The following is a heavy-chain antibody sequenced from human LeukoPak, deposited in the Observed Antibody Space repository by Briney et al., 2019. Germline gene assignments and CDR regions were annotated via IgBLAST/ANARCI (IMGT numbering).Heavy chain of an antibody. D-gene: IGHD1-7*01. Sequence: GGSLTLSCAASGLTFSRYNMNWVRQAPGKGLEWVSSIGTSNNNIYYTDSVKGRFTISRDNAKNSLYLQVDSLRVEDTAVYFCASGTVGNYALDYWGQGTLVTVSS. CDR2: IGTSNNNI. CDR3: ASGTVGNYALDY. J-gene: IGHJ4*02. V-gene: IGHV3-21*01. CDR1: GLTFSRYN.